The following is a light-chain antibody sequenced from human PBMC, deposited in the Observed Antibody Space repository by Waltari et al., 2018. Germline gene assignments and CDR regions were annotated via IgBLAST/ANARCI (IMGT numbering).Light chain of an antibody. CDR1: ESVGKY. CDR2: HAS. J-gene: IGKJ1*01. Sequence: EIVLTQSPGTLSLSPGERANLTCRASESVGKYLAWYQQRPGQAPRLVMFHASNRATGIPDRFSGSGSGTDFSLTISRLEPEDFAVYYCQKYNRLPATFGQGTKVEIK. CDR3: QKYNRLPAT. V-gene: IGKV3-20*01.